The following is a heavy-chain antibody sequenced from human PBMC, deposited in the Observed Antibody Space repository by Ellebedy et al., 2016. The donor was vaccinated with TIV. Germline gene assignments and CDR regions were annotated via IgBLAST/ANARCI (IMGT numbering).Heavy chain of an antibody. Sequence: SLKISXAASGYTFDDYAMHWVRQAPGKGLEWVSGISWNSGSIGYADSVKGRFTISRDNAKNSLYLQMNSLRAEDTALYYCAKDLLPYPFGWFNPWGQGTLVTVSS. CDR2: ISWNSGSI. D-gene: IGHD2-2*01. CDR1: GYTFDDYA. CDR3: AKDLLPYPFGWFNP. J-gene: IGHJ5*02. V-gene: IGHV3-9*01.